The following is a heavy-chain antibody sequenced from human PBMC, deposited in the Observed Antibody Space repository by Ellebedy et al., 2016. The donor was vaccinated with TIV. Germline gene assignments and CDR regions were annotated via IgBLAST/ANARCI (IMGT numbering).Heavy chain of an antibody. CDR3: ARIREGVSKYLDY. J-gene: IGHJ4*02. Sequence: GESLKISCAVSGFSVSGYYMSWVRQAPGKGLEWVSIIYSAGSIYYADSVKDRFTISRDNSNNTLYLQMDSLRAEDTALYYCARIREGVSKYLDYWGQGTLVTVSS. CDR2: IYSAGSI. CDR1: GFSVSGYY. V-gene: IGHV3-53*01. D-gene: IGHD3-16*01.